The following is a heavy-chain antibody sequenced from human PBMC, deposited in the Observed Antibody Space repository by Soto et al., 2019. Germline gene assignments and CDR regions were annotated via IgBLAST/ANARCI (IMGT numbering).Heavy chain of an antibody. Sequence: GASVKVSCKASGYTFTSYGISWVRQAPGQGLEWMGWISAYNGNTNYAQKLQGRVTMTTDTSTSTAYMELRSLRSDDTAVYYCARDTASGYSYGPPRDFDYWGQGTLVTVAS. CDR3: ARDTASGYSYGPPRDFDY. V-gene: IGHV1-18*04. CDR2: ISAYNGNT. CDR1: GYTFTSYG. D-gene: IGHD5-18*01. J-gene: IGHJ4*02.